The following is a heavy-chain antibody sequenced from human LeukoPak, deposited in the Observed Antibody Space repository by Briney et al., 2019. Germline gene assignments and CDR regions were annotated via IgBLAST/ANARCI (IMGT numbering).Heavy chain of an antibody. CDR3: ARDSFGYYDSSGPNRWFDP. Sequence: PSETLSLTCTVSGGSISSGGYYWSWIRQHPGKGLEWIGYTYYSGSTYYNPSLKSRVTISVDTSKNQFSLKLSSVTAADTAVYYCARDSFGYYDSSGPNRWFDPWGQGTLVTVSS. D-gene: IGHD3-22*01. V-gene: IGHV4-31*03. CDR2: TYYSGST. CDR1: GGSISSGGYY. J-gene: IGHJ5*02.